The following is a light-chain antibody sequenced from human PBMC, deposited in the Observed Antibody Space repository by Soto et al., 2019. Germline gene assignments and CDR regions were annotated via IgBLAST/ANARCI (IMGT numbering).Light chain of an antibody. CDR1: QSVNTR. J-gene: IGKJ1*01. CDR2: DAS. Sequence: DIQMTQSPPALSASVGDRVTITCRASQSVNTRLAWYQQKPGKAPKLLIHDASSLQTGVPSRFSGSGSGTEFTLTISSLQPDDFATYYCQRYQSYSETFGHGTKVEIK. CDR3: QRYQSYSET. V-gene: IGKV1-5*01.